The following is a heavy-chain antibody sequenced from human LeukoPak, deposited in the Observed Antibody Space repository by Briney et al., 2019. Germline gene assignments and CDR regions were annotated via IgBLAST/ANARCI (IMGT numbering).Heavy chain of an antibody. CDR3: ARGTYVQYYDDTSGYPFDY. V-gene: IGHV1-2*02. CDR2: INPNSGGT. CDR1: GYTFTGYY. D-gene: IGHD3-22*01. J-gene: IGHJ4*02. Sequence: ASVKVSCKASGYTFTGYYMHWVRQAPGQGFEWMGWINPNSGGTNYAQKLQGRVTMTTDTSTSTAYMELRSLRSDDTAVYYCARGTYVQYYDDTSGYPFDYWGQGTLVSVSS.